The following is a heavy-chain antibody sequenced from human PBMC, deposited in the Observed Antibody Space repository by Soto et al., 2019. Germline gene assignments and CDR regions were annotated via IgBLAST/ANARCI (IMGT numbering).Heavy chain of an antibody. CDR2: INPSGGST. V-gene: IGHV1-46*01. Sequence: GASVKVSCKASGYTFTSYAMHWVRQAPGQRLEWMGIINPSGGSTSYAQKFQGRVTMTRDTSTSTVYMELSSLRSEDTAVYYCAREVERGYSYGYLEYWGQGTLVTVSS. J-gene: IGHJ4*02. CDR3: AREVERGYSYGYLEY. CDR1: GYTFTSYA. D-gene: IGHD5-18*01.